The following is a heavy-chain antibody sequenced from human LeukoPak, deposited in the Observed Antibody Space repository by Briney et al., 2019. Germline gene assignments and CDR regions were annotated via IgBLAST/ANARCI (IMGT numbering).Heavy chain of an antibody. V-gene: IGHV1-2*02. Sequence: ASVKVSCKASGYTFTGYYMHWVRQAPGQGLEWMGWINPNSGGTNYAQKFQGRVTMTRDTSISTAYMELSRLRSDDTAVYYCAKDSSGWYPHYYMDVWGKGTTVTISS. CDR1: GYTFTGYY. CDR2: INPNSGGT. J-gene: IGHJ6*03. D-gene: IGHD6-19*01. CDR3: AKDSSGWYPHYYMDV.